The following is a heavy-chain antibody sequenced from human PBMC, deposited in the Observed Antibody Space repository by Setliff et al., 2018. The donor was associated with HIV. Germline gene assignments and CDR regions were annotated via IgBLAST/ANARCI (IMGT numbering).Heavy chain of an antibody. CDR2: IYYSGST. V-gene: IGHV4-39*07. J-gene: IGHJ4*02. CDR3: ARGTAPRRGTNYGGNYPLDY. D-gene: IGHD4-17*01. CDR1: GGSISSSSYY. Sequence: LSLTCTVSGGSISSSSYYWGWIRQPPGKGLEWIGSIYYSGSTYYNPSLKGRVTISVDTSKYQFSLKLSSVTAADTAVYYCARGTAPRRGTNYGGNYPLDYWGQGTLVTVSS.